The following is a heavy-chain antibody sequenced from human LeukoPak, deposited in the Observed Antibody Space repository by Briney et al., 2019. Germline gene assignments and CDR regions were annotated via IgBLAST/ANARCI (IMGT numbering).Heavy chain of an antibody. CDR3: AGPGAGDLDY. Sequence: SETLSLACVVYGGPFGVYYWRWVRQPPGKGLEWIGEINHSGSTNYNPSLKSRVTISVDTSKNHFSLKLSSVTAADTAVYYCAGPGAGDLDYWGQGTLVTVSS. V-gene: IGHV4-34*01. CDR1: GGPFGVYY. CDR2: INHSGST. J-gene: IGHJ4*02. D-gene: IGHD3-10*01.